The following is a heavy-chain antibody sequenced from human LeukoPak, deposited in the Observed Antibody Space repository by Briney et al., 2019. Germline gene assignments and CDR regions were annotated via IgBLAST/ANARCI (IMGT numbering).Heavy chain of an antibody. Sequence: GGSLRLSCAASGFTFNDYYMSWIRQAPGKGLEWLSYINIGGTNTHYADSVKGRFTISRDNAKKSLYLEMNNLRAEDTAVYYCAKDGAGFDPWGQGTTVTVSS. J-gene: IGHJ6*02. CDR2: INIGGTNT. D-gene: IGHD3-10*01. V-gene: IGHV3-11*01. CDR3: AKDGAGFDP. CDR1: GFTFNDYY.